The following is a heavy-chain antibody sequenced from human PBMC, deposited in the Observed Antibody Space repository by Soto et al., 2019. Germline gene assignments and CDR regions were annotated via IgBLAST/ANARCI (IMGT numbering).Heavy chain of an antibody. J-gene: IGHJ4*02. V-gene: IGHV1-18*01. CDR3: ARGKIMITFGGVIVPGDY. CDR1: GYTFTSYG. CDR2: ISAYNGNT. Sequence: QVQLVQSGAEVKKPGASVKVSCKASGYTFTSYGITWVRQAPGQGLEWMGWISAYNGNTNYAQKLKGRVTMTTDTPEITAYMEVKSLRSDDTAVYYCARGKIMITFGGVIVPGDYWGQGTLVTVSS. D-gene: IGHD3-16*02.